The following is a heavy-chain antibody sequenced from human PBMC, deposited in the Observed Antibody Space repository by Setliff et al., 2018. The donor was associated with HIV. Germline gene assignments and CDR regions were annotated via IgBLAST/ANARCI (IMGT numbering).Heavy chain of an antibody. Sequence: PGGSLRLSCAASGFTFSSNGMHWVRQAPGKGLEWVAFIRYDGSNKYYADSVKGRFTISRDNSKNTLYLQMNSLRAEDTAVYYCAKNGLLELYYFDYWGQGTLVTVSS. CDR1: GFTFSSNG. J-gene: IGHJ4*02. D-gene: IGHD3-22*01. V-gene: IGHV3-30*02. CDR3: AKNGLLELYYFDY. CDR2: IRYDGSNK.